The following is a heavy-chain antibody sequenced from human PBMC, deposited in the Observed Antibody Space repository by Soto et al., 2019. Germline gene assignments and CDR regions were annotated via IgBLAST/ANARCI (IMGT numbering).Heavy chain of an antibody. V-gene: IGHV3-23*01. D-gene: IGHD6-13*01. Sequence: EVQLLESGGGLVQPGGSLRLSCAASGFTFSSYAMSWVRQAPGKGVEWVAAISGSGGSTYYADSVKGPFTISRANSKNTLYLQMNSLRAEDTAVYYCAYSSTPFDYWGQGTLVTVSS. J-gene: IGHJ4*02. CDR3: AYSSTPFDY. CDR2: ISGSGGST. CDR1: GFTFSSYA.